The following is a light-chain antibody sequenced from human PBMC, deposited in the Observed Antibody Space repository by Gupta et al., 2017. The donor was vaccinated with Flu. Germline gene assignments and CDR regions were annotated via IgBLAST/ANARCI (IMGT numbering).Light chain of an antibody. J-gene: IGKJ4*01. CDR1: QDIRKY. CDR2: DAS. CDR3: FQYENVTLA. V-gene: IGKV1-33*01. Sequence: DIQMTQSPSSLSASVGDRVTITCQASQDIRKYLQWYQHKPGTAPKLLIYDASSLETGVPSRFSGAGSGTHFTFTISSLQPEDIATYYCFQYENVTLAFGGGTKVDMK.